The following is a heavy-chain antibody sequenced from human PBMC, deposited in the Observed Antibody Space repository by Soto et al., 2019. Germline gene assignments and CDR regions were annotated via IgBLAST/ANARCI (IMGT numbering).Heavy chain of an antibody. Sequence: GVSLRLSCAASGFTFSMYGMHWVRQAPGKGLEWMATVYYDGHNKYYADSVRGRFTISRDNSKNMVYLQMNSLRAEDTAVYYCARDPPSTLGSFDIWGRGTMVTVSS. CDR2: VYYDGHNK. V-gene: IGHV3-33*01. CDR3: ARDPPSTLGSFDI. J-gene: IGHJ3*02. CDR1: GFTFSMYG. D-gene: IGHD2-2*01.